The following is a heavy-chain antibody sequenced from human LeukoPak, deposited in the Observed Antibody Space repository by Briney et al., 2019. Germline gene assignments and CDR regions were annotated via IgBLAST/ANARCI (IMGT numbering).Heavy chain of an antibody. J-gene: IGHJ4*02. Sequence: GESLKISWKGSGYSFTSYWIGWVRQMPGKGLEWMGIIYPGDSDTRYSPSFQGQVTISADKSISTSYLQWSSLKASDTAMYYCARHRAAVYAAAGYFDYWGQGTLVTVSS. D-gene: IGHD6-13*01. V-gene: IGHV5-51*01. CDR1: GYSFTSYW. CDR3: ARHRAAVYAAAGYFDY. CDR2: IYPGDSDT.